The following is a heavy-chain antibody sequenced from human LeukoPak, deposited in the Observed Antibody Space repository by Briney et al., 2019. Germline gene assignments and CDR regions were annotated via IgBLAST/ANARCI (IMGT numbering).Heavy chain of an antibody. D-gene: IGHD2-2*01. J-gene: IGHJ6*03. CDR2: INPNSGGT. Sequence: GASVKVSCKASGYTFTGYYMHWVRQAPGQGLEWMGWINPNSGGTNYAQKFQGRVTMTRDTSISTAYMELSRLRSDDTAVYYCARDLLYCSSTSCHLNAKGNYYYYYMDVWGKGTTVTVSS. CDR1: GYTFTGYY. CDR3: ARDLLYCSSTSCHLNAKGNYYYYYMDV. V-gene: IGHV1-2*02.